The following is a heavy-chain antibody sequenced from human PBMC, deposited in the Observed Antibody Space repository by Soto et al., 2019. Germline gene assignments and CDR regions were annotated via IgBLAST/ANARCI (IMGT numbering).Heavy chain of an antibody. CDR3: ARDLTPGGADV. CDR1: GLTFDEHA. J-gene: IGHJ6*02. CDR2: IFWSGGSV. Sequence: EMQLVESGGGLVQPGRSLRLSCVVSGLTFDEHAMHWVRQGPGKGLEWVSGIFWSGGSVGYADSVKGRFTVSRDKAKNSLYLQMDSLRAEDTALYYCARDLTPGGADVWGQGTTVTVSS. D-gene: IGHD4-17*01. V-gene: IGHV3-9*01.